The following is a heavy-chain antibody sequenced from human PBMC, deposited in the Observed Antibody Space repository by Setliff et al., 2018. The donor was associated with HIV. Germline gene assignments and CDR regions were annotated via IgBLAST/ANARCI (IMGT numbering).Heavy chain of an antibody. Sequence: SETLSLTCSVSGGSIGGYSWGWIRQSPGKGLEWIGYIYPSTSANYNPSLKSRVRILLDTSKNQFSLRLTSVTAADTAVYFCARRPMVRGFGRYYFDYWGQGTLVTVLL. J-gene: IGHJ4*02. V-gene: IGHV4-4*09. CDR1: GGSIGGYS. CDR2: IYPSTSA. CDR3: ARRPMVRGFGRYYFDY. D-gene: IGHD3-10*01.